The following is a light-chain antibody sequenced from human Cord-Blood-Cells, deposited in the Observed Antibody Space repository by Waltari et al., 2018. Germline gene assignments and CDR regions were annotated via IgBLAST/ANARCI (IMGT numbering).Light chain of an antibody. J-gene: IGLJ1*01. Sequence: QSALTQPRSVSGSPGQSVTISCNGTSSDVGGYNYVSWYQHHPGKAPKLMIYDVSKRPSGVPDRFSCSKSGNTASLTISGLQAEDEADYYCCSYAGSYTYVFGTGTKVTVL. CDR2: DVS. V-gene: IGLV2-11*01. CDR1: SSDVGGYNY. CDR3: CSYAGSYTYV.